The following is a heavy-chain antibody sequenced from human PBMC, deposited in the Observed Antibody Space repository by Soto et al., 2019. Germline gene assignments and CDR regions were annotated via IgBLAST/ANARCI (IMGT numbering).Heavy chain of an antibody. V-gene: IGHV1-18*04. D-gene: IGHD4-17*01. CDR1: GYTFTSYG. CDR2: ISAYNGNT. Sequence: QVQLVQSGAEVKKPGASVKVSCKASGYTFTSYGISWVRQAPGQGLEWMGWISAYNGNTNYAQKLQGRVTMTTDTSTRTAYMELRRMRADDTAVYYWARAVTTGSDKWFDPWGQGTLVTVSS. CDR3: ARAVTTGSDKWFDP. J-gene: IGHJ5*02.